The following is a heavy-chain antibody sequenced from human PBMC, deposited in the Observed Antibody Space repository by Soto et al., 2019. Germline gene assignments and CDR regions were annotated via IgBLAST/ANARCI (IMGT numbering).Heavy chain of an antibody. CDR1: GYTFTGYY. J-gene: IGHJ5*02. V-gene: IGHV1-2*02. D-gene: IGHD3-22*01. CDR3: ATYYYYDSSGYLAWFDP. Sequence: ASVKVSCKASGYTFTGYYMHWVRQAPGQGLEWMGWINPNSGGTNYAQKFQGRVTMTEDTSTDTAYMELSSLRSEDTAVYYCATYYYYDSSGYLAWFDPWGQGTLVTVSS. CDR2: INPNSGGT.